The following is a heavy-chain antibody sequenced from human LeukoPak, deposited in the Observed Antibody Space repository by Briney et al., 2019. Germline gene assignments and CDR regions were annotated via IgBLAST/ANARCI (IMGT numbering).Heavy chain of an antibody. D-gene: IGHD3-16*01. Sequence: GGSLRLSCAASGFTFSSYWMHWVRQAPGKGLVWVSHINSDGSSTSYADSVKGRFTISRDNAKNTLYLQMNSLRAEDTAVYYCARGPSSALGYWGQGTLVTVSS. CDR2: INSDGSST. J-gene: IGHJ4*02. CDR3: ARGPSSALGY. CDR1: GFTFSSYW. V-gene: IGHV3-74*01.